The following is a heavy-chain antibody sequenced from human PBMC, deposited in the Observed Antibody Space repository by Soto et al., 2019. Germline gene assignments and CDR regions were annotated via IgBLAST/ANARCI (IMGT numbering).Heavy chain of an antibody. Sequence: PGGSLRLSCAASGFTFSSYAMSWVRQAPGKGLEWVSAISGSGGSTYYADSVKGRFTISRDNSKNTLYLQMNSLRAEDTAVYYCAKDHPWGYDILTGYHYFDYWGQGTLVTVSS. D-gene: IGHD3-9*01. CDR3: AKDHPWGYDILTGYHYFDY. CDR2: ISGSGGST. CDR1: GFTFSSYA. V-gene: IGHV3-23*01. J-gene: IGHJ4*02.